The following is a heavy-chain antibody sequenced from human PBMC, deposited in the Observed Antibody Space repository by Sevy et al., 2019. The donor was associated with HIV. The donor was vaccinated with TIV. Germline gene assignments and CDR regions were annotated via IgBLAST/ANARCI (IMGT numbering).Heavy chain of an antibody. D-gene: IGHD1-26*01. CDR3: ARVVEALPGYYYGMDV. J-gene: IGHJ6*02. Sequence: GGSLRLSCVASGFTLSRYAMSWVRQAPGKGLKWVSALGGSVDMTYYADFVKGRFTISRDNSKNTLYLQMNSLRAEDTAVYYCARVVEALPGYYYGMDVWGQGTTVTVSS. V-gene: IGHV3-23*01. CDR1: GFTLSRYA. CDR2: LGGSVDMT.